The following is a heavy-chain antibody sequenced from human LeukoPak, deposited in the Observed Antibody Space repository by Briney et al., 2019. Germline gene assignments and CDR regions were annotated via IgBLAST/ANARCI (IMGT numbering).Heavy chain of an antibody. V-gene: IGHV3-23*01. CDR3: AKALVGITTFDY. J-gene: IGHJ4*02. Sequence: GGSLRLSCVASGFTFSSYAMSWVRQAPGKGLEWVSAISGGGGSTYYADSVKGRFTISRDDSKNTLYLQMNSLRAEDTAVYHCAKALVGITTFDYWGQGTLVTVSS. CDR2: ISGGGGST. D-gene: IGHD1-26*01. CDR1: GFTFSSYA.